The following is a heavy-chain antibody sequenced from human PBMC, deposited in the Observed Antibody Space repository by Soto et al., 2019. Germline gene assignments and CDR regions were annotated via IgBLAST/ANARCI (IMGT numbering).Heavy chain of an antibody. CDR1: GFTFSRNC. CDR2: KKQDGREE. V-gene: IGHV3-7*03. CDR3: ARYCGGGYDSDY. D-gene: IGHD5-12*01. Sequence: GGALRVYCAAPGFTFSRNCMSWVRQAPGKGLEWVASKKQDGREEYSVEGVSCRFTMSSDSAKNSVYLNINSLRDEDTAVYYCARYCGGGYDSDYYRQGSMVGVSS. J-gene: IGHJ4*02.